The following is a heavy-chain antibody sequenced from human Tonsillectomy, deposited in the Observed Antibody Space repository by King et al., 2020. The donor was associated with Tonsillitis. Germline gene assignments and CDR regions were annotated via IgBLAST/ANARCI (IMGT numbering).Heavy chain of an antibody. J-gene: IGHJ3*02. CDR2: IYPADGDT. V-gene: IGHV5-51*01. Sequence: EVQLVQSGAEVKKPGESLQISCKGSGYTFSTYWIGWVRQMPGKGLEWMGIIYPADGDTRYSPSFQGQVTISADKSISTAYLQWSSLKASDTAMYYCARRTVVVDTVQNDAFDIWGQGTMVTVSS. D-gene: IGHD5-18*01. CDR1: GYTFSTYW. CDR3: ARRTVVVDTVQNDAFDI.